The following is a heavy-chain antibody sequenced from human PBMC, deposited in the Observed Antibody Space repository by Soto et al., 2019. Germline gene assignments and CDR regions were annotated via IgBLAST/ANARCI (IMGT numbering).Heavy chain of an antibody. V-gene: IGHV4-4*02. CDR1: GGSISSSKW. J-gene: IGHJ2*01. Sequence: QMQLQESGPGLVKPSGTLSLTCGVSGGSISSSKWWTWVRQPPGKGLEWIGEIYHSGSTNYNTSLTCRDTISLDQSNNQFSLTLASGTAADTAGYYCASQDYSSSTDASSLVNGYFDPWGRGILVTFSS. CDR2: IYHSGST. CDR3: ASQDYSSSTDASSLVNGYFDP. D-gene: IGHD6-6*01.